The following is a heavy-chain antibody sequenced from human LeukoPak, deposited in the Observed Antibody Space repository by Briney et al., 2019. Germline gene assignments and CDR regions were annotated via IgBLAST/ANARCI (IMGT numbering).Heavy chain of an antibody. V-gene: IGHV4-59*01. CDR3: ARSCGGDCPFDY. CDR2: IYYSGST. CDR1: GGSISSYY. Sequence: PSETLSLTCTVSGGSISSYYWSWIRQPPGKGLEWIWYIYYSGSTNYNPSLKSRVTISVDTSKNQFSLKLSSVTAADTAVYYCARSCGGDCPFDYWGQGTLVTVSS. J-gene: IGHJ4*02. D-gene: IGHD2-21*01.